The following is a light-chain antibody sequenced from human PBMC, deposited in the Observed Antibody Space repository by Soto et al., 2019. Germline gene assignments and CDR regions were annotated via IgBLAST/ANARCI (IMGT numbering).Light chain of an antibody. J-gene: IGKJ4*01. CDR1: QSVVYSSNNKNY. CDR3: PQSDSTPRI. CDR2: WAS. Sequence: DIVITQSQDSLAVSLGERATINCKSSQSVVYSSNNKNYLAWYQQKPGQPPKMLIYWASTRESGVPDRFSGSGYATDFTLTISRLQAADVAVYLGPQSDSTPRILGGGTKVEIK. V-gene: IGKV4-1*01.